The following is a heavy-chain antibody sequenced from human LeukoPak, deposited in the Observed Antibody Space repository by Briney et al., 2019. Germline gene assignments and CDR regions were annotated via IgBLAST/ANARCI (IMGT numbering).Heavy chain of an antibody. V-gene: IGHV4-59*01. Sequence: SETLSLTRAVSDGSISTYYWPWIRQSPGKGLEWIGFIHYTGTTSYNPSLKSRLTISVDTSKDLFSLSLDSVTAADTAIYFCARARRSNGAAAGTGYIDSWGQGTLVTVSS. J-gene: IGHJ4*02. CDR1: DGSISTYY. CDR3: ARARRSNGAAAGTGYIDS. D-gene: IGHD6-13*01. CDR2: IHYTGTT.